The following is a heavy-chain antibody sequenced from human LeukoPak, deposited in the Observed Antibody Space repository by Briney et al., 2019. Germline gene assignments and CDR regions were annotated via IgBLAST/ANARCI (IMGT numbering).Heavy chain of an antibody. J-gene: IGHJ4*02. D-gene: IGHD3-22*01. CDR1: GFSLSTSGVG. V-gene: IGHV2-5*02. CDR3: ARRRASSGYYFFDY. CDR2: IYWDDDK. Sequence: SGPTLGEPTQTLTLTCTFSGFSLSTSGVGVGWIRQPPGNALEWLALIYWDDDKRYSPSLKNRLTITNDTSKNQVVLTMTNMDPVDTATYYCARRRASSGYYFFDYWGQGTLVTVSS.